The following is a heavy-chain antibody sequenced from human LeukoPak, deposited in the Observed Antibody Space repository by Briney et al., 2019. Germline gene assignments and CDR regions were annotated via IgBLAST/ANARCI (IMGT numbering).Heavy chain of an antibody. V-gene: IGHV1-18*01. Sequence: GASVKVSCKASGYTFTSYVISWVRQAPGHRLAWMGWISAYNGNTNYAQKLQGRVTMTTDTSTSTAYMELRSLRSDDTAVYYCARDVGYCSSTGCYYWLDPWGQGTLVTVSS. CDR2: ISAYNGNT. J-gene: IGHJ5*02. CDR1: GYTFTSYV. D-gene: IGHD2-2*01. CDR3: ARDVGYCSSTGCYYWLDP.